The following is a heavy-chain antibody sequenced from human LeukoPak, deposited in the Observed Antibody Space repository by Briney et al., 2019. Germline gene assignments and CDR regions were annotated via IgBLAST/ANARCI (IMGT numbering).Heavy chain of an antibody. V-gene: IGHV4-59*08. J-gene: IGHJ5*02. CDR1: GGSISGYY. Sequence: SEALSLTCTVSGGSISGYYWSWIRQPPGKPLEWIGYIYDTGATNYNPSLKSRFTISIDTSKNQFSLNLSSVTAADTAVYYCARLPLIATTRGGFDPWGQGTLVTVSS. CDR3: ARLPLIATTRGGFDP. D-gene: IGHD6-13*01. CDR2: IYDTGAT.